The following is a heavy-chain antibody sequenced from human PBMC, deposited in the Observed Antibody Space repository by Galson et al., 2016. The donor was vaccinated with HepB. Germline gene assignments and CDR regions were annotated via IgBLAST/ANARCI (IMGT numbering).Heavy chain of an antibody. Sequence: SLRLSCAASGFTFKFFALHWVRQAPGKGLEHLGGINSIAAGTFSADSVRGRFSISRDNSNDTLFLQMGSLTVDDTGIYYCARERGSGYTYYSLDVWGRGTTVTVS. CDR2: INSIAAGT. CDR3: ARERGSGYTYYSLDV. J-gene: IGHJ6*03. D-gene: IGHD3-3*01. CDR1: GFTFKFFA. V-gene: IGHV3-64*02.